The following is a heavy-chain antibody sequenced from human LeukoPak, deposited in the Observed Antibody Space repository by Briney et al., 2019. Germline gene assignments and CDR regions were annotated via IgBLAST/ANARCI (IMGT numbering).Heavy chain of an antibody. V-gene: IGHV1-8*01. CDR2: MNPNSGNT. CDR3: ARATRRTGYSSSSAMYYFDY. J-gene: IGHJ4*02. D-gene: IGHD6-13*01. Sequence: GASVKVSCEASGYTFTSYDINWVRQATGQGLEWMGWMNPNSGNTGYAQKFQGRVTMTRNTSISTAYMELSSLRSEDTAVYYCARATRRTGYSSSSAMYYFDYWGQGTLVTVSS. CDR1: GYTFTSYD.